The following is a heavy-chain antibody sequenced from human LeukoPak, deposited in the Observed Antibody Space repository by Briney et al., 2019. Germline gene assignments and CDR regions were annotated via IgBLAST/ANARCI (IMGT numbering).Heavy chain of an antibody. D-gene: IGHD3-10*01. V-gene: IGHV3-7*01. Sequence: GGSLRLSCTTSGFTFSSYAMSWVRQAPGKGLEWVANINQDGTETYYVDSVKGRFTISRDYAKNSLYLQMNSLRVEDTAVYFCAKVAKYYYGPETFYFFEQWGQGTPVTASS. J-gene: IGHJ4*02. CDR2: INQDGTET. CDR1: GFTFSSYA. CDR3: AKVAKYYYGPETFYFFEQ.